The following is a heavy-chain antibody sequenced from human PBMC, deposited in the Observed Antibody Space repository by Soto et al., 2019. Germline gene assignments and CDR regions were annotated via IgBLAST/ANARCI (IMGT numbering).Heavy chain of an antibody. Sequence: QVQLVESGGGVVQPGRSLRLSCAASGFTFSSYGMHWVRQAPGKGLEWVAVISYDGSNKYYADSVKGRFTISRDNSKNTLYLQMNSLRAEDTAVYYCAKGPHWGFGELYGVFDYWGQGTLVTVSS. J-gene: IGHJ4*02. V-gene: IGHV3-30*18. CDR2: ISYDGSNK. CDR1: GFTFSSYG. CDR3: AKGPHWGFGELYGVFDY. D-gene: IGHD3-10*01.